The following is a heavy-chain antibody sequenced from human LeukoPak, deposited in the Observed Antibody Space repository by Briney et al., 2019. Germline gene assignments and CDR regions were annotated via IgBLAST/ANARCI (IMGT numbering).Heavy chain of an antibody. Sequence: GGSLRLSCAASGNYWMHWVRQAPGKGLVWVSHINSDGSWTGYADSVKGRFTISKDNAKNTVYLQMNNLRAEDTAVYYCVSFYETYWGRGTLVTVSS. V-gene: IGHV3-74*01. CDR1: GNYW. CDR2: INSDGSWT. D-gene: IGHD2-2*01. J-gene: IGHJ4*02. CDR3: VSFYETY.